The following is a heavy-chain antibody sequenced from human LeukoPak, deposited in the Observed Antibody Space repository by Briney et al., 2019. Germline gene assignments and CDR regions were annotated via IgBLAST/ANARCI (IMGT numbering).Heavy chain of an antibody. Sequence: ASVKVSCKASGYTFSSYYVHWVRQAPGQGLEWMGWINPNSGGTNHAQKFQGRVTMTRDTSISTAYMELSRLRSDDTAVYYCAREGAAAGTQGWFDPWGQGTLVTVSS. CDR1: GYTFSSYY. CDR2: INPNSGGT. D-gene: IGHD6-13*01. CDR3: AREGAAAGTQGWFDP. V-gene: IGHV1-2*02. J-gene: IGHJ5*02.